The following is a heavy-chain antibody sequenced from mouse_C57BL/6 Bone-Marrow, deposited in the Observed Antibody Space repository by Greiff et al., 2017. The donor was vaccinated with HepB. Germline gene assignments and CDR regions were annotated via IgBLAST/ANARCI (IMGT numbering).Heavy chain of an antibody. CDR1: GYTFTNYW. V-gene: IGHV1-63*01. D-gene: IGHD5-5*01. J-gene: IGHJ2*01. CDR2: IYPGGGYT. CDR3: ARDYPYYFDY. Sequence: VQLVESGAELVRPGPSVKMSCKASGYTFTNYWIGWAKQRPGHGLEWIGDIYPGGGYTNYNEKFKGKTTLTADKSSSTAYMQFSSLTSEDSAIYYCARDYPYYFDYWGQGTTLTVSS.